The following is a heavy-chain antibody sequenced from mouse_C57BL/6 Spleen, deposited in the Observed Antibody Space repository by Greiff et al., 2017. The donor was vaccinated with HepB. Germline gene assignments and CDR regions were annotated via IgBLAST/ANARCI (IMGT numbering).Heavy chain of an antibody. CDR2: IYPSDSET. Sequence: QVQLQQPGAELVRPGSSVKLSCKASGFTFTSYWMHWVKQRPIQGLEWIGNIYPSDSETHYNQKFKDKAILTVDKTSSTAFMLLSSLTSEDSEVYYCGGSYGNWGMDYWGQGTSVTVSS. D-gene: IGHD2-1*01. CDR3: GGSYGNWGMDY. CDR1: GFTFTSYW. V-gene: IGHV1-52*01. J-gene: IGHJ4*01.